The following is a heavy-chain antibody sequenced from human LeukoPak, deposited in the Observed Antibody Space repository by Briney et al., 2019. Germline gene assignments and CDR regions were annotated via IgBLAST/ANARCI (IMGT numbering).Heavy chain of an antibody. CDR3: ARPYYYDSRIDP. J-gene: IGHJ5*02. V-gene: IGHV4-30-4*01. Sequence: SETLSLTCTVSGGSISSGDYYWSWIRQPPGKGLEWIAYMYYSASTYYNPSLKSRVTMSADTSKNQLSLKLSSVTAADTAVYYCARPYYYDSRIDPWGQEILVTVSS. D-gene: IGHD3-22*01. CDR2: MYYSAST. CDR1: GGSISSGDYY.